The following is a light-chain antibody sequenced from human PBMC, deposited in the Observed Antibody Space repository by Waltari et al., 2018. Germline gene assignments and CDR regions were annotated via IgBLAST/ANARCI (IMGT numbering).Light chain of an antibody. CDR1: QSLLHRDGYNY. CDR2: WGS. CDR3: MQALHTPFT. V-gene: IGKV2-28*01. Sequence: DIAMTQSPLFLPVTPGEPASISCRSSQSLLHRDGYNYLDWYLQKPGQSPHLLIYWGSTRASGVPDRFSCSGSGTDFTLEISRVEADDVVIYYCMQALHTPFTFGPGTTVDFK. J-gene: IGKJ3*01.